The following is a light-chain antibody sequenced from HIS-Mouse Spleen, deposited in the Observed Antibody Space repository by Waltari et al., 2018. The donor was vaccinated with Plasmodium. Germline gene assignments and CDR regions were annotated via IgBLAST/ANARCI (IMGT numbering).Light chain of an antibody. J-gene: IGLJ2*01. CDR3: CSYAGSSTHVV. CDR2: EGS. CDR1: SSDVGSYNL. V-gene: IGLV2-23*01. Sequence: QSALTQPASVSRSPGQSLTISCTGTSSDVGSYNLVSWYQQHPGKATKLMIYEGSKRPSGVSNRFSGSKSGNTASLTISGLQAEDEADYYCCSYAGSSTHVVFGGGTKLTVL.